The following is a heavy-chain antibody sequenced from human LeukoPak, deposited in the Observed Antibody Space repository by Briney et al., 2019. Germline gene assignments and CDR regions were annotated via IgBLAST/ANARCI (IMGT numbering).Heavy chain of an antibody. CDR2: IYYSGST. CDR1: GGSISSSSYY. Sequence: SETLSLTCTVSGGSISSSSYYWGWIRQPPGKGLEWIGSIYYSGSTYHNPSLKSRVTISVDTSKNQFSLKLTSVTAADTAVYFCARLRYNWNAADYWGQGTLVTVSS. V-gene: IGHV4-39*01. D-gene: IGHD1-20*01. CDR3: ARLRYNWNAADY. J-gene: IGHJ4*02.